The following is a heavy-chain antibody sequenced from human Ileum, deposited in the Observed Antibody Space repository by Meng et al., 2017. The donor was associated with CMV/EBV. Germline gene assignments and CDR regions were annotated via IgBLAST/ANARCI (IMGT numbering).Heavy chain of an antibody. Sequence: SETLSLTCTVSGGSVSSGSYYWSWIRQPPGQGLEWIGYVYYSGSTNYNPSLKSRVTISVDTSKNQFSLRLRSVTAADTAVYYCARDTSGSENWYFALWGRGTLVTVSS. CDR2: VYYSGST. D-gene: IGHD6-19*01. CDR1: GGSVSSGSYY. CDR3: ARDTSGSENWYFAL. V-gene: IGHV4-61*01. J-gene: IGHJ2*01.